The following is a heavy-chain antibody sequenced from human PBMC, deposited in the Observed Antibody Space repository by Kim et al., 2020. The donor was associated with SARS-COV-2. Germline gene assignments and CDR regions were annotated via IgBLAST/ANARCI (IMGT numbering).Heavy chain of an antibody. V-gene: IGHV1-69*01. CDR3: ARAGGGYSYVFDY. J-gene: IGHJ4*02. Sequence: YAQKFQGRVMITADESTSTAYMELSSLRSEDTAVYYCARAGGGYSYVFDYWGQGTLVTVSS. D-gene: IGHD5-18*01.